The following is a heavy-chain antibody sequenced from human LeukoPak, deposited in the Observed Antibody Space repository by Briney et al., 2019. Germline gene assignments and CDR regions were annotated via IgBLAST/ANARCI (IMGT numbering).Heavy chain of an antibody. D-gene: IGHD2-2*01. Sequence: GGSLRLSCAASGFTVSSNYMSWVRQAPGKGLEWVSVIYSGGSTYYADSVKGRFTISRDNAKSSLYLQMNSLRAEDTAVYYCARSPRYCTSANCSYWGQGTLVTVSS. CDR1: GFTVSSNY. CDR3: ARSPRYCTSANCSY. CDR2: IYSGGST. J-gene: IGHJ4*02. V-gene: IGHV3-66*01.